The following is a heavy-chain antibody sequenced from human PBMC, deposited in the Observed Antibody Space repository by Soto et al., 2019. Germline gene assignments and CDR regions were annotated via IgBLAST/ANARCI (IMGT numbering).Heavy chain of an antibody. CDR2: INNDGSST. D-gene: IGHD5-18*01. Sequence: PWRPLRLSCAASGFTFTTYWMHWVRQVPGKGLVWVSRINNDGSSTSNADSVKGRFTISRDNAKNTLYLQMHSLRAEDTAVYYCERDRDTYGLGFFDIWGQGTMVTVSS. J-gene: IGHJ3*02. V-gene: IGHV3-74*01. CDR1: GFTFTTYW. CDR3: ERDRDTYGLGFFDI.